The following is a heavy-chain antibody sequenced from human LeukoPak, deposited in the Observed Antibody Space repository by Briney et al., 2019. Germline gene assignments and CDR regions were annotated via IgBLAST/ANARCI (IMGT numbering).Heavy chain of an antibody. V-gene: IGHV3-23*01. CDR3: AKDRIPLPTLRGVIYYYYGMDV. D-gene: IGHD3-10*01. CDR2: ISGSGGST. CDR1: GFTFSSYA. J-gene: IGHJ6*02. Sequence: GGSLRLSCAASGFTFSSYAMSWVRQAPGKGLEWVSAISGSGGSTYYADSVKGRFTISRDNSKNTLYLQMNSLRAEDTAVYYCAKDRIPLPTLRGVIYYYYGMDVWGQGTTVTVSS.